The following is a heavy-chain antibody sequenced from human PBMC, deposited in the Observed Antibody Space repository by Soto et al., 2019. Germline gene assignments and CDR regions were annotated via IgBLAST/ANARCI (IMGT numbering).Heavy chain of an antibody. Sequence: ESLKIPCKGSGYSFAGYWITWVRQKPGKGLEWMGRIDPTDSQTYYSPSFRGHVTISVTKSITTVFLQWSSLRASDTAMYYCARQIYDSDTGPNFQYYFDSWGQGTPVTVSS. V-gene: IGHV5-10-1*01. CDR2: IDPTDSQT. CDR3: ARQIYDSDTGPNFQYYFDS. D-gene: IGHD3-22*01. J-gene: IGHJ4*02. CDR1: GYSFAGYW.